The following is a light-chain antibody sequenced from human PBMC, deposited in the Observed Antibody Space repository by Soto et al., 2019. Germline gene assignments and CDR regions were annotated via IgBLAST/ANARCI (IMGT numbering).Light chain of an antibody. V-gene: IGKV3-15*01. CDR3: QQYNNWPPT. Sequence: EIVMTQSPATLSVSPGERATLSCRASQSVSSNLAWYQQKPGQAPRLLIYGASTRATGIPARFSGSGSGTELTLTISSLQSDDFAVYHCQQYNNWPPTFGHGTRLEIK. CDR2: GAS. CDR1: QSVSSN. J-gene: IGKJ5*01.